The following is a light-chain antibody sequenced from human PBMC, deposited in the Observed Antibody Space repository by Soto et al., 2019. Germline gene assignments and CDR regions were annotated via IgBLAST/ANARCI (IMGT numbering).Light chain of an antibody. CDR3: QQSNSSPIT. J-gene: IGKJ5*01. CDR2: GAS. V-gene: IGKV1-39*01. Sequence: DIQLTQSPSSLSASVRDRVTITCRASQNIRNYLNWYQQKPGKAPKVVSYGASTLQSGVPSRFSGSGSGTDFTLTVTSLQPEDFATYYCQQSNSSPITFGQGTRLEI. CDR1: QNIRNY.